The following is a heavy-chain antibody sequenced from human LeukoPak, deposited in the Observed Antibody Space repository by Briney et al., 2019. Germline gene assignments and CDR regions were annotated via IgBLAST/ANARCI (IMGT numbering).Heavy chain of an antibody. CDR2: ISGSDGST. CDR1: GFTFSSYE. V-gene: IGHV3-23*01. D-gene: IGHD3-10*01. CDR3: AKNIGGLDY. J-gene: IGHJ4*02. Sequence: GGSLRLSCAASGFTFSSYEMNWVRQAPGEGLEWVSGISGSDGSTYHADSVKGRFTISRDNSKNTLYLQMNSLRGEDTAVYYCAKNIGGLDYWGQGTPVTVSS.